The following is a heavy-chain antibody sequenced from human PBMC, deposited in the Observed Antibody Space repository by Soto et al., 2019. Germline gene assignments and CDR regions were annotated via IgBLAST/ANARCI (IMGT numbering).Heavy chain of an antibody. Sequence: QMQLQESGPGLVKPSGTLSLTCGVSGGSISSSKWWTWVRQPPGKGPEWIGEIYHSGSTNYNQSKNRSSLTLTSVTAADTAVYYCASQASFLVNGWFDVWGRGILVTVSS. CDR3: ASQASFLVNGWFDV. CDR2: IYHSGST. CDR1: GGSISSSKW. D-gene: IGHD3-16*02. J-gene: IGHJ2*01. V-gene: IGHV4-4*02.